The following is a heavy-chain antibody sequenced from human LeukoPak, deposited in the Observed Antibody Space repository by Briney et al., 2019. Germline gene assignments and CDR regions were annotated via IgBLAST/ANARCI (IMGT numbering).Heavy chain of an antibody. J-gene: IGHJ5*02. Sequence: SETLSLTCAVYGGSFSGYYWSWIRQPPGKGLEWIGEINHSGSTNYNPSLKSRVTISVDTSKNQFSLKLSSVTAADTAVYYCAGGTLGYCSGGSCSWFDPWGQGTLVTVSS. CDR2: INHSGST. CDR3: AGGTLGYCSGGSCSWFDP. V-gene: IGHV4-34*01. D-gene: IGHD2-15*01. CDR1: GGSFSGYY.